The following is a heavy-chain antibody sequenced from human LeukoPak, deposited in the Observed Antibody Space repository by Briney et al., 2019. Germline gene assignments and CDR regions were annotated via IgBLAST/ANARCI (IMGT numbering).Heavy chain of an antibody. CDR1: GGSFSGYY. Sequence: SETLSLTCAVYGGSFSGYYWSRIRQPPGKGLEWIGEINHSGSTNYNPSLKSRVTISVDTSKNQFSLKLSSVTAADTAMYYCARVRPQQPAKTWGQGTLVTVSS. D-gene: IGHD6-13*01. V-gene: IGHV4-34*01. J-gene: IGHJ5*02. CDR2: INHSGST. CDR3: ARVRPQQPAKT.